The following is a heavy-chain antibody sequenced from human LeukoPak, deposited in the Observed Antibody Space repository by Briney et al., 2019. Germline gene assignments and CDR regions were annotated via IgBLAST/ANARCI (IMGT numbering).Heavy chain of an antibody. CDR1: GGSISSYY. CDR2: IYYSGST. J-gene: IGHJ4*02. Sequence: SETLSLTCTVSGGSISSYYWSWIRQPPGKGLEGMGYIYYSGSTNYNPPLKSPVTISVDTSKNQFSLKLSSVTAADTAVYYWARQRGSGWYGVFDYWGQGTLVTVSS. V-gene: IGHV4-59*08. D-gene: IGHD6-19*01. CDR3: ARQRGSGWYGVFDY.